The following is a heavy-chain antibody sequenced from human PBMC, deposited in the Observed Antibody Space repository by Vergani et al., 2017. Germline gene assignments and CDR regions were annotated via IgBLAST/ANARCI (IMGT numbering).Heavy chain of an antibody. J-gene: IGHJ1*01. CDR2: IWYDGSNK. CDR3: AGETTDRGFQH. D-gene: IGHD4-17*01. V-gene: IGHV3-33*01. CDR1: GFTFSSYG. Sequence: QVQLVESGGGVVQPGRSLRLSCAASGFTFSSYGMHWVRQAPGKGLEWVAVIWYDGSNKYYADSVKGRFTISRDNSKNTLYLQMNSLRAEDTAVYYCAGETTDRGFQHWGQGTLVTVSS.